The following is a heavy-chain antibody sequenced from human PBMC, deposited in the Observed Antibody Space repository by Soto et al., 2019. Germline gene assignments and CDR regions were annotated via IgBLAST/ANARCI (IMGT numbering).Heavy chain of an antibody. Sequence: PGGSLRLSCADSGFTFSNYGFNWVRRAPGRGLEWVSSISTSSGYVYYADSVTGRFTISRDNAKNSLYLEMNSLRAEDTAVYYCARDQLYYNDISGRTLNPFDVWGQGTMVTVSS. D-gene: IGHD3-22*01. J-gene: IGHJ3*01. CDR3: ARDQLYYNDISGRTLNPFDV. CDR1: GFTFSNYG. CDR2: ISTSSGYV. V-gene: IGHV3-21*01.